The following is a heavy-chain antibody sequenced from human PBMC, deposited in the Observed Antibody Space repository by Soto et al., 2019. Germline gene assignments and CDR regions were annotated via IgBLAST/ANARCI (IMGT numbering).Heavy chain of an antibody. J-gene: IGHJ4*02. V-gene: IGHV2-5*02. Sequence: QITLNESGPTVVKPTETLTLTCRLSGFSLTTSGVGVGWIRQSPGKAPEWLALIYWDDDKRYRASLKSRLTITKDTCKKQVVLTVSDLDPTDTATYYCAHRVLRTVFGLVTTRVSYFDFWGQGTPVAVSS. D-gene: IGHD3-3*01. CDR2: IYWDDDK. CDR1: GFSLTTSGVG. CDR3: AHRVLRTVFGLVTTRVSYFDF.